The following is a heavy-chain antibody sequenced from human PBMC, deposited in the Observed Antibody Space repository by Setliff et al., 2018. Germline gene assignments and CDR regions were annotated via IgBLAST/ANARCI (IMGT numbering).Heavy chain of an antibody. D-gene: IGHD3-10*01. Sequence: GASVKVSCKASGYTFSNYDINWVRQGTGQGLEWMGWINPNSGGTNYAQRFQGRVTMTRDTSISTAYMELSRLRSDDTAVYYRARRGQVTMVRGVTAPASYYYYYMDVWGKGTTVTVS. V-gene: IGHV1-2*02. CDR3: ARRGQVTMVRGVTAPASYYYYYMDV. CDR1: GYTFSNYD. CDR2: INPNSGGT. J-gene: IGHJ6*03.